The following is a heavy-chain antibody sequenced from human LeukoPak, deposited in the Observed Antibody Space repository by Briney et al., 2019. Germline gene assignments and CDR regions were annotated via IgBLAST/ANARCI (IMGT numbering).Heavy chain of an antibody. D-gene: IGHD6-19*01. J-gene: IGHJ5*02. CDR3: ARVSGRCFDP. CDR2: IYSGGSA. V-gene: IGHV3-53*01. Sequence: PGGSLRLSCAASGFSAISNYMNWVRQAPGKGLEWVSVIYSGGSANYIDSVKGRFTISTDNSKNTLYLQMTSLRAEDTAVYYCARVSGRCFDPWGQGTLVTVSS. CDR1: GFSAISNY.